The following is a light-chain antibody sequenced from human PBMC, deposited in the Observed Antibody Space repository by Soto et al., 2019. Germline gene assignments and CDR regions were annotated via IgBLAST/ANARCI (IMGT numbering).Light chain of an antibody. V-gene: IGLV2-14*01. CDR3: SSYTSSSIDDV. J-gene: IGLJ1*01. CDR2: EVS. Sequence: QSALTQPASVSGSPGQSITISCTGTSSDVGGYNYVSWYQQHPGKAPKLMIYEVSNRPSGVSNRFSGSKSGNTASLTNSGLQAEDEADYYCSSYTSSSIDDVFGTGTKLTVL. CDR1: SSDVGGYNY.